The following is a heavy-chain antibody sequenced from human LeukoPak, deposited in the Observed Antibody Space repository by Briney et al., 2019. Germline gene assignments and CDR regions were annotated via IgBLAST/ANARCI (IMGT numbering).Heavy chain of an antibody. CDR2: IYTSGST. CDR1: GGSISSYY. CDR3: ARDNVYCGGDCYFDAFDI. J-gene: IGHJ3*02. V-gene: IGHV4-4*07. D-gene: IGHD2-21*02. Sequence: SETLSLTCTVSGGSISSYYWSWIRQPAGKGLEWIGRIYTSGSTNYNPSLKSRVTMSVDTSKNQFSLKLSSVTAADTAVYYCARDNVYCGGDCYFDAFDIWGQGTMVTVSS.